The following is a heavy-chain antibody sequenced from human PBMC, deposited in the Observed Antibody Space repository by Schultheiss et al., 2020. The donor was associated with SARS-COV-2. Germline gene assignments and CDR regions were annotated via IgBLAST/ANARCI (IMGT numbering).Heavy chain of an antibody. V-gene: IGHV4-61*05. CDR3: ARGFDY. Sequence: SQTLSLTCTVSGGSISSSSYYWGWIRQPPGKGLEWIGYIYYSGSTNYNPSLKSRVTISVDTSKNQFSLKLSSVTAADTAVYYCARGFDYWGQGTLVTVSS. J-gene: IGHJ4*02. CDR2: IYYSGST. CDR1: GGSISSSSYY.